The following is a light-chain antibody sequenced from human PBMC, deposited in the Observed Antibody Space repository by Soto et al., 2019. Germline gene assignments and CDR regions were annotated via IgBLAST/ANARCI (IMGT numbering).Light chain of an antibody. CDR3: SSYTSSSTLV. Sequence: QSVLTQPASVSGSPGQSISISCTGTSSDVGGYNYVSWYQQHPGKAPKLMIYDVNNRPSGVSDRFSGSNSGNTASLTISGLQAEDEADYYCSSYTSSSTLVFGTGTKVTV. J-gene: IGLJ1*01. V-gene: IGLV2-14*01. CDR2: DVN. CDR1: SSDVGGYNY.